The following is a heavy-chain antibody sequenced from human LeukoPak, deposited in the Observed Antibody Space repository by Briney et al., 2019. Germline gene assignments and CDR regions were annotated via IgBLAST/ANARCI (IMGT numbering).Heavy chain of an antibody. V-gene: IGHV3-23*01. D-gene: IGHD3-22*01. CDR1: GFTFSSYA. CDR3: AKDYYDSSGYYLYYNYMDV. J-gene: IGHJ6*03. CDR2: ISGSGGST. Sequence: GGSLRLSCAASGFTFSSYAMSWVRQAPGKGLEWVSAISGSGGSTYYADSVKGRFTISRDNSKNTLYLQMNSLRAEDTAVYYCAKDYYDSSGYYLYYNYMDVWGKGTTVTVSS.